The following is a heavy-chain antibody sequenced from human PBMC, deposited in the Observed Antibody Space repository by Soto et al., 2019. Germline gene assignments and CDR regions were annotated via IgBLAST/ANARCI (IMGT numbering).Heavy chain of an antibody. V-gene: IGHV3-33*01. D-gene: IGHD6-19*01. CDR3: ARSFPKQWLAY. J-gene: IGHJ4*02. CDR1: GSTFMSYA. Sequence: PGGSLRIAWAAFGSTFMSYAIHWFRQAPGKGLEWVAIVWYDGSKKYHADSVMGRYTITRDNSKNTVYLQMNSLRAAATAVYYCARSFPKQWLAYWGQGTLVTVSS. CDR2: VWYDGSKK.